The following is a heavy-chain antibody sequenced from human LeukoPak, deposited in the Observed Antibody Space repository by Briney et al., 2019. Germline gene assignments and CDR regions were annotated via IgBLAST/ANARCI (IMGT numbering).Heavy chain of an antibody. CDR3: ARFYANEWELPH. V-gene: IGHV3-23*01. Sequence: GGSLRLSCAASGFTFSSYAMSWVRQAPGKGLEWVSAISGSGGSTYYADSVKGWFTISRDNSKNTLYLQMNSLRAEDTAVYYCARFYANEWELPHWGQGTLVTVSS. D-gene: IGHD1-26*01. CDR2: ISGSGGST. J-gene: IGHJ4*02. CDR1: GFTFSSYA.